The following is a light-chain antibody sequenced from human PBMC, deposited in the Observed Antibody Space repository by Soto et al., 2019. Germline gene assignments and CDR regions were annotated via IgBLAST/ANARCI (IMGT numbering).Light chain of an antibody. CDR1: SSDVGGYNS. CDR3: SSYTTSSTYV. Sequence: QSALTQPASVSGSPGQSITISCTGTSSDVGGYNSVSWYQHHPGKTHKLMIYNVSNRPSGVSNRFSGSKSGNTASLIISWLQAEDEADYYCSSYTTSSTYVFGTGTKVTVL. CDR2: NVS. V-gene: IGLV2-14*03. J-gene: IGLJ1*01.